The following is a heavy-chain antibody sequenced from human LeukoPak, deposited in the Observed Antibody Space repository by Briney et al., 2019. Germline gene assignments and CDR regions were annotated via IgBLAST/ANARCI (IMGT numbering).Heavy chain of an antibody. Sequence: SVKVSCKASGGTFSSYAISWVRQAPGQGLEWMGGIIPIFGTANYAQKFQGRVTITADESTSTAYMELSSLRSEDTAVYYCATRTIFGVVTTYYFDYWGQGTLVTVS. V-gene: IGHV1-69*13. D-gene: IGHD3-3*01. CDR2: IIPIFGTA. CDR1: GGTFSSYA. CDR3: ATRTIFGVVTTYYFDY. J-gene: IGHJ4*02.